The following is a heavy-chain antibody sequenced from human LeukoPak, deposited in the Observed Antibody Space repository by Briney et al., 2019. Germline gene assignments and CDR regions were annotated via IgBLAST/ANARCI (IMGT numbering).Heavy chain of an antibody. Sequence: PGGSLRLSCAASGFTFSSHWMSWVRQAPGKGLEWVASINHNGNVNYYVDSVKGRFTISRDNAKNSLYLQMSNLRAEDTAVYFCARGGGLDVWGQGATVTVSS. J-gene: IGHJ6*02. CDR2: INHNGNVN. D-gene: IGHD3-16*01. CDR1: GFTFSSHW. CDR3: ARGGGLDV. V-gene: IGHV3-7*03.